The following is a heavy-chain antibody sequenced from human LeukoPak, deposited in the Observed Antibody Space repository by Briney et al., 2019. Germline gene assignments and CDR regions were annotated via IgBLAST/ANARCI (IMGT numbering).Heavy chain of an antibody. J-gene: IGHJ4*02. CDR3: ARSYGVYYFDY. CDR2: IYHSGST. CDR1: GYSISSGYY. D-gene: IGHD4-17*01. Sequence: PSETQSLTCAVSGYSISSGYYWGWIRQPPGKGLEWIGSIYHSGSTYYNPSLKSRVTISVDTSKNQFSLKLSSVTAADTAVYYCARSYGVYYFDYWGQGTLVTVSS. V-gene: IGHV4-38-2*01.